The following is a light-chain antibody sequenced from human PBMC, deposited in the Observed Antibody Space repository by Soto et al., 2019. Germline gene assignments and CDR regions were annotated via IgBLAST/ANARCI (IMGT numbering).Light chain of an antibody. J-gene: IGKJ1*01. Sequence: IQLTESPSSLSASVGDIVTITFRASQGISSWLAWYQQKPGKAPKLLIYDASSLESGVPSRFSGRGSGTEFTLTISSLQPDDFATYYCQQYNSYWTFGQGTKVDIK. CDR1: QGISSW. CDR3: QQYNSYWT. V-gene: IGKV1-5*01. CDR2: DAS.